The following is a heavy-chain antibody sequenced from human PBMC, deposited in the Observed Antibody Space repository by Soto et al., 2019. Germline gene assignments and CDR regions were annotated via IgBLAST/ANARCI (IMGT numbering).Heavy chain of an antibody. CDR2: INHSGST. D-gene: IGHD3-10*01. J-gene: IGHJ4*02. CDR3: ARTSRMVRGVSHYHY. CDR1: GGSFRGYY. Sequence: QVQLQQWGAGLLKPSETLSLTCAVYGGSFRGYYWSWIRQPPGRGLEWIGEINHSGSTNYNPSLKSRVTISVDTSKNQFSLKLSSVTAADTAVYYCARTSRMVRGVSHYHYWGQGTLVTVSS. V-gene: IGHV4-34*01.